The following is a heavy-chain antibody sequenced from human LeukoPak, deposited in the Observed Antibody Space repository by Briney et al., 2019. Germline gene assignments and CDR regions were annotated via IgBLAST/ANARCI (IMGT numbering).Heavy chain of an antibody. CDR3: VRDRTLGVRDGFILA. J-gene: IGHJ5*02. CDR2: ISGSSSAI. CDR1: GFTFSAYN. Sequence: PGGSLRLSCAASGFTFSAYNMIWVRQAPGKGLEWLSDISGSSSAIYYADSVQGRFTISRDNAKNSLSLQMSSLRVEDTAVYYCVRDRTLGVRDGFILAWGQGTLVTVSS. V-gene: IGHV3-48*01. D-gene: IGHD5-24*01.